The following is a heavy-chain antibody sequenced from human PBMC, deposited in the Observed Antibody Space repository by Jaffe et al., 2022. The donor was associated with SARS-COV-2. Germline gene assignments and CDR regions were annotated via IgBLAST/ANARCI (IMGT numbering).Heavy chain of an antibody. D-gene: IGHD3-10*01. CDR2: IYSGGST. V-gene: IGHV3-53*01. Sequence: EVQLVESGGGLIQPGGSLRLSCAASGFTVSSNYMSWVRQAPGKGLEWVSVIYSGGSTYYADSVKGRFTISRDNSKNTLYLQMNSLRAEDTAVYYCASSLGHPWFGEPDYYYYGMDVWGQGTTVTVSS. J-gene: IGHJ6*02. CDR1: GFTVSSNY. CDR3: ASSLGHPWFGEPDYYYYGMDV.